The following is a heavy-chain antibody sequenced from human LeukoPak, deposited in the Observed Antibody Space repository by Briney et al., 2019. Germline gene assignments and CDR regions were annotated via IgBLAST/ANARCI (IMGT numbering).Heavy chain of an antibody. CDR1: GGSISSDY. V-gene: IGHV4-59*12. CDR2: MFYTGST. D-gene: IGHD5-12*01. J-gene: IGHJ4*02. Sequence: SETLSLTCSVAGGSISSDYWAWIRQPPGKGLDWIGYMFYTGSTNYNPSLKSRVTISLATSKKQFSLKLSPVTAADTAVYYCARAASDYDFVYWGQGTLVTVSS. CDR3: ARAASDYDFVY.